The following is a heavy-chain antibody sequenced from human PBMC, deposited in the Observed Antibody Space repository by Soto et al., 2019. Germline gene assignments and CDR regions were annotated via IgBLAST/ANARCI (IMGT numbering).Heavy chain of an antibody. CDR2: IYYSGSS. CDR3: ARHSNEYRKSLDY. Sequence: QLQLQESGPGLVKPSETLSLTCTVSGGSISGYYWSWIRQPPGKGLEWIAYIYYSGSSNSNPSLKRRVTISVDTSKNQFSLKLSSVTAADTAVYYCARHSNEYRKSLDYWGQGTLVTVSS. D-gene: IGHD1-1*01. CDR1: GGSISGYY. J-gene: IGHJ4*02. V-gene: IGHV4-59*08.